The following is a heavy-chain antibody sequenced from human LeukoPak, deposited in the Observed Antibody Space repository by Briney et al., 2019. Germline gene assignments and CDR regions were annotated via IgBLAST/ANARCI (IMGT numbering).Heavy chain of an antibody. Sequence: GGSLRLSYAASGFTFSSYAMHWVRQAPGKGLEWVAVISYDGSNKYYADSVKGRFTISRDNSKSTLYLQMNSLRAEDTAVYYCASGTAAAGLFDYWGQGTLVTVSS. V-gene: IGHV3-30-3*01. CDR3: ASGTAAAGLFDY. CDR1: GFTFSSYA. CDR2: ISYDGSNK. J-gene: IGHJ4*02. D-gene: IGHD6-13*01.